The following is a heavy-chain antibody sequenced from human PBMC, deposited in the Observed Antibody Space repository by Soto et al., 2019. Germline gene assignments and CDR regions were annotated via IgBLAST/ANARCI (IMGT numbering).Heavy chain of an antibody. V-gene: IGHV4-30-4*01. J-gene: IGHJ4*02. CDR1: GGYISSGDYY. CDR2: IYYSGST. Sequence: PSETLSLTCPVSGGYISSGDYYWSWIRQPPGKGLEWIGYIYYSGSTYYNPSLKSRVTISVDTSKNQFSLKLSSVTAADTAVYYCARRQTYDFWSGFPHPSDYWGQGTLVTVSS. D-gene: IGHD3-3*01. CDR3: ARRQTYDFWSGFPHPSDY.